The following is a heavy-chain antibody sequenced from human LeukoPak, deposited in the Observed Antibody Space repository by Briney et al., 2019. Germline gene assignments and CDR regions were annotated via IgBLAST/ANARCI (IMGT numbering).Heavy chain of an antibody. CDR3: ARGQRPSLGYCSGGSCFGAFDI. CDR1: GYSISSGYY. Sequence: SETLSLTCAVSGYSISSGYYWGWIRQPPGKGLEWIGSIYHSGSTYYNPPLKSRVTISVDTSKNQFSLKLSSVTAADTAVYYCARGQRPSLGYCSGGSCFGAFDIWGQGTMVTVSS. J-gene: IGHJ3*02. D-gene: IGHD2-15*01. CDR2: IYHSGST. V-gene: IGHV4-38-2*01.